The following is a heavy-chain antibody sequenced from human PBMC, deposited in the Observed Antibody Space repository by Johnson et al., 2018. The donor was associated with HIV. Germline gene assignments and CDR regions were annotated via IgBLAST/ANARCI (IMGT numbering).Heavy chain of an antibody. CDR2: ISSNGGST. CDR3: ARVRETKGPYDAFDI. Sequence: VPLVESGGGFVPPGGSLRLSCSASAFTFSSYAMHWVRQAPGKGLEYVSAISSNGGSTYYANAMKGSFTISRDNSKNTLYLQMGSLRAEDMAVYYCARVRETKGPYDAFDIWGQGTMVTVSS. D-gene: IGHD1-1*01. CDR1: AFTFSSYA. J-gene: IGHJ3*02. V-gene: IGHV3-64*01.